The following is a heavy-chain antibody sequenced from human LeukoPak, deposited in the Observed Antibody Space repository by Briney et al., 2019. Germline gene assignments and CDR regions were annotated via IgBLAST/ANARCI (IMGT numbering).Heavy chain of an antibody. CDR2: IYHTGST. V-gene: IGHV4-59*01. Sequence: SETLSLTCTASGGSITNYYWSWVRQPPGQGLEWIAYIYHTGSTNYNPSLKSRVTISIDTSKNQFSLNLSSVTAADTAIYYCARGPTRYYFDYWGQGTLVTVSS. CDR1: GGSITNYY. J-gene: IGHJ4*02. CDR3: ARGPTRYYFDY.